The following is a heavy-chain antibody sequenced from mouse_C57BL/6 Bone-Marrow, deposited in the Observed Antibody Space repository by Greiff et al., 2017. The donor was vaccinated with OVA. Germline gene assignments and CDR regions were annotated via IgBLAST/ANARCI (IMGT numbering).Heavy chain of an antibody. J-gene: IGHJ2*01. CDR2: ISNGGGST. D-gene: IGHD3-3*01. Sequence: EVQGVESGGGLVQPGGSLKLSCAASGFTFSDYYMYWVRQTPEKRLEWVAYISNGGGSTYYPDTVKGRFTISRDNAKNTLYLQMSRLESEETARDYCARQEGLGPFEYWGQGTTLTVSS. V-gene: IGHV5-12*01. CDR1: GFTFSDYY. CDR3: ARQEGLGPFEY.